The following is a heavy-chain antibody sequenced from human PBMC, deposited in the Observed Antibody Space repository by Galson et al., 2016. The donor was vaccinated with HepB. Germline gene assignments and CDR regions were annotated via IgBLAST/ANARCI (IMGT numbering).Heavy chain of an antibody. CDR1: GFIFINYD. D-gene: IGHD1-26*01. J-gene: IGHJ4*02. CDR3: TKEIEMGHSTIFES. Sequence: SLRLSCAASGFIFINYDMAWVRQSPGKGLECVSAIGAGGDTYYADSVKGRFIISKDNSKTTMYLQMDNLRAEDTAIYYCTKEIEMGHSTIFESWGQGTLVTVSS. CDR2: IGAGGDT. V-gene: IGHV3-23*01.